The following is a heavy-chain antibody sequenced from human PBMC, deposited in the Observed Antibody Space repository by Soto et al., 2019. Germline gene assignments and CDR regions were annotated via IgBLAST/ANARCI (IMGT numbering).Heavy chain of an antibody. Sequence: QVQLQESGPGLVKPSETLSLTCTVSGGSISSYYWSWIRQPPGKGLEWIGSIYYSGRTHYNPSLKRRVTISVATSKNQFSLKLSSVTAADTAVYYCARRYSSAFDIWGQGTMVTVSS. CDR2: IYYSGRT. CDR3: ARRYSSAFDI. J-gene: IGHJ3*02. V-gene: IGHV4-59*08. D-gene: IGHD6-13*01. CDR1: GGSISSYY.